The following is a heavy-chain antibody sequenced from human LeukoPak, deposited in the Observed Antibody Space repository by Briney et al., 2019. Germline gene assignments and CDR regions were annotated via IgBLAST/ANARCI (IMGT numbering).Heavy chain of an antibody. CDR2: IYSGGST. Sequence: GGSLRLSCAASGFTVSSNYMSWVRQAPGKGLEWVSVIYSGGSTYYADSVKGRFTISRDNSKNTLYLQMNSLRAEDTAVYYCAKDPRIAARLGTAYYFDYWGQGTLVTVSS. CDR1: GFTVSSNY. D-gene: IGHD6-6*01. J-gene: IGHJ4*02. V-gene: IGHV3-53*01. CDR3: AKDPRIAARLGTAYYFDY.